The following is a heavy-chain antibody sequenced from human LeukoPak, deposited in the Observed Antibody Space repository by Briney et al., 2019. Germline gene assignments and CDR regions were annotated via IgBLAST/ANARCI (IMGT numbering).Heavy chain of an antibody. Sequence: ALLPSSAASDCAFYNYSIHCWRRAPARGGQWCSGIIWNSGSIGYTDSLKGRFTISRDNSKNTLYLQMNSLTAEDTAVYYCAREESIGSYQFLNEYWGQGTLVTVSS. J-gene: IGHJ4*02. D-gene: IGHD1-26*01. CDR2: IIWNSGSI. CDR1: DCAFYNYS. CDR3: AREESIGSYQFLNEY. V-gene: IGHV3-9*01.